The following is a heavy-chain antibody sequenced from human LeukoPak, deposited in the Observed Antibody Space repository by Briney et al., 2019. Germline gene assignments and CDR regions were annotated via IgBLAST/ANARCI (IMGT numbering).Heavy chain of an antibody. CDR2: INPSGGST. CDR1: GYTFASYY. J-gene: IGHJ6*03. Sequence: ASVKVSCKASGYTFASYYIHWVRQAPGQGLEWMGLINPSGGSTNYAQKFQGRVTMTRDTSTSTVYMELSSLRSEDTAVYYCARGPSITMVRGGQWYYYMDVWGKGTTVTISS. D-gene: IGHD3-10*01. V-gene: IGHV1-46*01. CDR3: ARGPSITMVRGGQWYYYMDV.